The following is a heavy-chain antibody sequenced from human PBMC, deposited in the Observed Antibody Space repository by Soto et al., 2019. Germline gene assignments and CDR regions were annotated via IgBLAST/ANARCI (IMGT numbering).Heavy chain of an antibody. V-gene: IGHV4-31*03. Sequence: QVQLQESGPGLVKPSQTLSLTCTVSGGSISSGGYYWSWIRQHPGKGLEWIGYIYYSGSTYYNPYLRSRVTISIDTSKNQFSLKLSSVTAADTAVYYCARVGCYDGSGYNAFVIWGQGTMVTVSS. CDR1: GGSISSGGYY. CDR3: ARVGCYDGSGYNAFVI. CDR2: IYYSGST. D-gene: IGHD3-22*01. J-gene: IGHJ3*02.